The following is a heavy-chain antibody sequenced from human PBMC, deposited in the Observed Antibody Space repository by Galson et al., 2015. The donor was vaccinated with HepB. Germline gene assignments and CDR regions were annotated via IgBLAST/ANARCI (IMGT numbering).Heavy chain of an antibody. CDR1: GFTFSDYY. V-gene: IGHV3-11*01. D-gene: IGHD1-26*01. Sequence: SLRLSCAASGFTFSDYYMSWIRQSPGQGLEWLAYISSGGSTTYYVDSVKGRFTIPRDNATNSLFLQMNSLRAEDTALYYCATGGIKNAIVGAPYWGQGTLVTVSS. CDR2: ISSGGSTT. CDR3: ATGGIKNAIVGAPY. J-gene: IGHJ4*02.